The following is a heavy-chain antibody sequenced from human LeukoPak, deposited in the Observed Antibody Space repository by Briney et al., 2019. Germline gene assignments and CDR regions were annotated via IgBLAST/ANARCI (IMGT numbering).Heavy chain of an antibody. D-gene: IGHD3-22*01. J-gene: IGHJ4*02. CDR1: GGTFSSYT. CDR3: AISYYYDSSGYYLLLSDY. Sequence: SVKVSCKASGGTFSSYTISWVRQAPGQGLEWMRRIIPILGIANYAQKFQGRVTITADKSTSTAYMELSSLGSEDTAVYYCAISYYYDSSGYYLLLSDYWGQGTLVTVSS. CDR2: IIPILGIA. V-gene: IGHV1-69*02.